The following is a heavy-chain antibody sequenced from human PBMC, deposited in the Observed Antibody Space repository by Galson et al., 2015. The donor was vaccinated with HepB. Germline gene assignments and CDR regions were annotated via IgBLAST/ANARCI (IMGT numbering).Heavy chain of an antibody. CDR2: INSDGSST. D-gene: IGHD6-13*01. CDR1: GFTFSSYW. CDR3: ASTHRGNYGIAAAGTLDY. V-gene: IGHV3-74*01. J-gene: IGHJ4*02. Sequence: SLRLSCAASGFTFSSYWMHWVRQAPGKGLVWVSRINSDGSSTSYADSVKGRFTISRDNAKNTLYLQMNSLRAEDTAVYYCASTHRGNYGIAAAGTLDYWGQGTLVTVSS.